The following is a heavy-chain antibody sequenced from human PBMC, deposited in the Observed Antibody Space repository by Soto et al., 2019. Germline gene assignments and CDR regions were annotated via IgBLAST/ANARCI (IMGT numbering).Heavy chain of an antibody. CDR1: GYSFTSYW. D-gene: IGHD6-6*01. J-gene: IGHJ6*02. V-gene: IGHV5-10-1*01. CDR2: IDPSDSYT. CDR3: ARRVSSSRLMGMDV. Sequence: PGESLKIACKGSGYSFTSYWISWVRQMPGKGLEWMGRIDPSDSYTNYSPSFQGHVTISADKSISTAYLQWSSLKASDTAMYYCARRVSSSRLMGMDVWGQGTTVTVSS.